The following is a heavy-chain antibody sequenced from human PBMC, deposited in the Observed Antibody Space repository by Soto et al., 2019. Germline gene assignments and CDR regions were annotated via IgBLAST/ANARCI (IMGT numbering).Heavy chain of an antibody. CDR2: ISSGSSTI. CDR1: GFTFSSYS. Sequence: GGSLRLSCGAFGFTFSSYSMNWVRQAPGKGLEWVSYISSGSSTIYYADSVKGRFTISRDNAKNSLYLQMDSLRAEDTAVYYATRSAYMDVWGTGTTVTVSS. CDR3: TRSAYMDV. J-gene: IGHJ6*03. D-gene: IGHD2-2*01. V-gene: IGHV3-48*01.